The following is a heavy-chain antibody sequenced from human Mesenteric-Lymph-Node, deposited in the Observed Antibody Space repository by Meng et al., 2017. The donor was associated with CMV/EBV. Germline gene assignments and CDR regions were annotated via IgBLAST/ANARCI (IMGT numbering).Heavy chain of an antibody. CDR1: GVSMSRYY. Sequence: SETLSLTCTVSGVSMSRYYWNWVRQPPGKELEWIGYLYHSGSTDYNPSLKSRVTISLDTSKNQFSLKLTSVTAADTAVYYCARDVAAARFDYWGQGTLVTVSS. CDR2: LYHSGST. CDR3: ARDVAAARFDY. V-gene: IGHV4-59*01. J-gene: IGHJ4*02. D-gene: IGHD6-13*01.